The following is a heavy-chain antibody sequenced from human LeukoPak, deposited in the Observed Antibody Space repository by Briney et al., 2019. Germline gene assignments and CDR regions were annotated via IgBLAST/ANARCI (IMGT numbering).Heavy chain of an antibody. Sequence: GGSLRLSCAASGFTFSNYAMSWVRQAPGKGLEWVSAISGSASSTYHADSVKGRFTISRDNSKNTLYLQMNSLRAEDTAVYYCCYAKFDPWGQGTLVTVSS. J-gene: IGHJ5*02. V-gene: IGHV3-23*01. D-gene: IGHD2-2*01. CDR1: GFTFSNYA. CDR3: CYAKFDP. CDR2: ISGSASST.